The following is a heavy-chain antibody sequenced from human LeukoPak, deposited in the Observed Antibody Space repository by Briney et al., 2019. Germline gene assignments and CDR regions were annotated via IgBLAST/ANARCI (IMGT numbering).Heavy chain of an antibody. CDR2: ISSTSSPI. CDR3: ASYGDFPRWYFDL. D-gene: IGHD4-17*01. CDR1: GFTFSSYS. V-gene: IGHV3-48*02. J-gene: IGHJ2*01. Sequence: GGSLRLSCAASGFTFSSYSMNLVRQAAGKGLEWVSYISSTSSPIYYADSVKGRFAISRDNAKNSLYLQMNSLRDEDTAVYYCASYGDFPRWYFDLWGCGTLVTVSS.